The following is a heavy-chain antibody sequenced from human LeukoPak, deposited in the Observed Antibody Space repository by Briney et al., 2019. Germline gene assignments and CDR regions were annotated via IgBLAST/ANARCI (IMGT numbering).Heavy chain of an antibody. CDR3: ARVTWDTALLTGAFDI. D-gene: IGHD5-18*01. CDR2: ISGSGGST. V-gene: IGHV3-23*01. CDR1: GFTFSSYA. Sequence: SGGSLRLSCAASGFTFSSYAMSWVRQAPGKGLEWVSAISGSGGSTYYADSVKGRFTISRDNSKNTLYLQMNSLRAEDTAVYYCARVTWDTALLTGAFDIWGQGTMVTVAS. J-gene: IGHJ3*02.